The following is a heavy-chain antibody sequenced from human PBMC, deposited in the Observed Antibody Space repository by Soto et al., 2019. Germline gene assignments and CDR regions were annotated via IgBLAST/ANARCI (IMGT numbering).Heavy chain of an antibody. CDR1: GGTFSSYA. V-gene: IGHV1-69*01. J-gene: IGHJ6*02. D-gene: IGHD3-9*01. CDR2: IIPIFGTA. Sequence: QVQLVQSGAEVKKPGSSVKVSCKASGGTFSSYAISWVRQAPGQGLEWMGGIIPIFGTANYAQKFQGRVTITADESTSTAYMKLSSLRSEDTAVYYCARNMRYDILTGYPIYYYYGMDVWGQGTTVTVSS. CDR3: ARNMRYDILTGYPIYYYYGMDV.